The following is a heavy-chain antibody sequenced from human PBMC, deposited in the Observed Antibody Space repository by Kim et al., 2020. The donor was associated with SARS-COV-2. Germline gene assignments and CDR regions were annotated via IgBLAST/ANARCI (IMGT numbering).Heavy chain of an antibody. J-gene: IGHJ4*02. D-gene: IGHD3-22*01. V-gene: IGHV4-31*02. Sequence: NPSLKSRVTISVDTSKNQFSLKLSSVTAADTAVYYCARVHSSGYYYMDYWGQGTLVTVSS. CDR3: ARVHSSGYYYMDY.